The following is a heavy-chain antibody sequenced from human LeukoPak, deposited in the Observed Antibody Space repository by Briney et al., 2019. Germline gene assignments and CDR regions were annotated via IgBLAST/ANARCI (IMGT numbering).Heavy chain of an antibody. V-gene: IGHV3-23*01. CDR3: AKAPSYDYVWGSSLGPYYYFDY. CDR2: ISGSSGGP. J-gene: IGHJ4*02. Sequence: GGSLRLSCAASGFTFSSYALNWVRQAPGKGLEWVSGISGSSGGPYYANSVQGRFTISRDNSKTTLYLQMSSLRAEDTAVYYCAKAPSYDYVWGSSLGPYYYFDYWGQGTLVTVSS. D-gene: IGHD3-16*01. CDR1: GFTFSSYA.